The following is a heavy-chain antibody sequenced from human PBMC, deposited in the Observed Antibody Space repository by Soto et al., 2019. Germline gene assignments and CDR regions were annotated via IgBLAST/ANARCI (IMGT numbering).Heavy chain of an antibody. CDR3: ARRYGYSFDY. D-gene: IGHD1-1*01. V-gene: IGHV4-59*08. CDR2: IYYSGST. Sequence: PSETLSLTCTVSGGSISSYYWSLIRQPPGKGLEWIGYIYYSGSTNYNPSLKSRVTISVDTSKNQFSLKLSSVTAADTAVYYCARRYGYSFDYWGQGTLVTV. CDR1: GGSISSYY. J-gene: IGHJ4*02.